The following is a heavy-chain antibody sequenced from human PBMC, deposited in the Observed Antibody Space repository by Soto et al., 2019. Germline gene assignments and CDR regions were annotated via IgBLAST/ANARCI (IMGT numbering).Heavy chain of an antibody. CDR2: INHSGST. D-gene: IGHD2-15*01. CDR3: ARGVEAPTLIVVVVAESYYFDY. CDR1: GGSFSGYY. Sequence: PSETLSLTCAVYGGSFSGYYWSWIRQPPGKGLEWIGEINHSGSTNYNPSLKSRVTISVDTSKNQFSLKLSSVTAADTAVYYCARGVEAPTLIVVVVAESYYFDYWGQGTLVTVSS. J-gene: IGHJ4*02. V-gene: IGHV4-34*01.